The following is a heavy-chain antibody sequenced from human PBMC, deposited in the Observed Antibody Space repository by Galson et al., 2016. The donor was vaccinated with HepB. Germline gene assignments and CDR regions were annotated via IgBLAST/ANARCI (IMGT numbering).Heavy chain of an antibody. J-gene: IGHJ6*02. CDR3: ARDGRVRGVLDYYYGMDV. Sequence: SVKVSCKAFGGTFSSYVISWVRQAPGQGLEWMGGIIPIFGTAEYAQKFQGRVTITADKSTSTAYMELSSLRSEDTAVYYCARDGRVRGVLDYYYGMDVWGQGTPVTVTS. V-gene: IGHV1-69*06. CDR2: IIPIFGTA. D-gene: IGHD3-10*01. CDR1: GGTFSSYV.